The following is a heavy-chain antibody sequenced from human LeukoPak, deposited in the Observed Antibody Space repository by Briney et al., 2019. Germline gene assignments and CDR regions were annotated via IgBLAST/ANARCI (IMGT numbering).Heavy chain of an antibody. CDR1: GFTFSSYA. CDR2: ISGSGGST. J-gene: IGHJ6*03. V-gene: IGHV3-23*01. D-gene: IGHD3-3*01. CDR3: AKDRGRTIFGVVIIPLSYYYNYMDV. Sequence: PGGSLRLSCAASGFTFSSYAMSWVRQAPGKGLEWVSAISGSGGSTYYADSVKGRFTISRDNSKNTLYLQMNSLRAEDTAVYYCAKDRGRTIFGVVIIPLSYYYNYMDVWGKGTTVTVSS.